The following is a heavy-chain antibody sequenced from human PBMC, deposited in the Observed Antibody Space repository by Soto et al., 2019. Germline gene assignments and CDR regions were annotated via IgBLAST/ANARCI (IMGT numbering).Heavy chain of an antibody. J-gene: IGHJ3*02. Sequence: QVQLVQSGAEVKKPGASVKVSCKASGYTFTSYAMHWVRQAPGQRLEWMGWINAGNGNTKYSQKFQGRVTITRDTSASTAYMELSSLRCEDTAVYYCASDAAAEEDAFDIWGQGTMVTVSS. D-gene: IGHD6-25*01. CDR3: ASDAAAEEDAFDI. V-gene: IGHV1-3*01. CDR2: INAGNGNT. CDR1: GYTFTSYA.